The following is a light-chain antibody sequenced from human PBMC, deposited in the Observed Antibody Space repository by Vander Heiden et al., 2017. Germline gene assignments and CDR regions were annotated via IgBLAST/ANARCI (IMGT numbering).Light chain of an antibody. Sequence: SYVLTQPPSVSVAPGQTARIPCGRDNIGSKRVHWYQQKPGQAPMLVAFDDSRRPSGIPERFSGSNSGNTATLTISSVEVGDEADYYCQVWAGNSGPVYVFGTGTKVTVL. CDR3: QVWAGNSGPVYV. J-gene: IGLJ1*01. CDR1: NIGSKR. V-gene: IGLV3-21*02. CDR2: DDS.